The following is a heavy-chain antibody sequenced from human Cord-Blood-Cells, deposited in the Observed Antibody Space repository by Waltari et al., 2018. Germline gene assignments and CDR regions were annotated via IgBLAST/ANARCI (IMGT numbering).Heavy chain of an antibody. CDR1: GYTFTGYY. J-gene: IGHJ3*02. V-gene: IGHV1-2*02. D-gene: IGHD6-6*01. Sequence: QVQLVQSGAEVKKPGASVKVSCKASGYTFTGYYMHWVRQAPGQGLEWMGWINPNSGGTNYAQKFQGRVNMTRDTSISTAYMELSRLRSDDTAVYYCAREEGGAARPFAFDIWGQGTMVTVSS. CDR3: AREEGGAARPFAFDI. CDR2: INPNSGGT.